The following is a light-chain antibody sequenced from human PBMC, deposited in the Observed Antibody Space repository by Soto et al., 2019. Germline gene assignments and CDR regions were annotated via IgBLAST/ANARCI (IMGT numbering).Light chain of an antibody. Sequence: EIVLTQSPGTLSLSPGETATLSCGASQSVSSSYLAWYQQRPGQAPRLLIYGASIRATGIPDRFSGSGSGTDFTLTISRLEPEDFAVYFCQQHGSSPWTFGQGTKVDIK. CDR2: GAS. CDR3: QQHGSSPWT. CDR1: QSVSSSY. J-gene: IGKJ1*01. V-gene: IGKV3-20*01.